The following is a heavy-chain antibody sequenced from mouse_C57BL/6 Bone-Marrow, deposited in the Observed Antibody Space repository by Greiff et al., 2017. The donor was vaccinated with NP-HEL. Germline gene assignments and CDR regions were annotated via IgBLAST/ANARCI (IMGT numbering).Heavy chain of an antibody. CDR1: GFTFSSYG. CDR3: ARIITEYYFDY. D-gene: IGHD1-1*01. CDR2: ISSGGSYT. J-gene: IGHJ2*01. Sequence: EVKLMESGGDLVKPGGSLKLSCAASGFTFSSYGMSWVRQTPDKRLEWVATISSGGSYTYYPDSVKGRFTISRDNAKNTLYLQMSSLKSEDTAMYYCARIITEYYFDYWGQGTTLTVSS. V-gene: IGHV5-6*01.